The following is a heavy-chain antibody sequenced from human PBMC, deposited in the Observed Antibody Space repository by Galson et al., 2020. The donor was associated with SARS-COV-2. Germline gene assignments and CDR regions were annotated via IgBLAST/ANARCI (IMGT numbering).Heavy chain of an antibody. V-gene: IGHV1-8*01. D-gene: IGHD2-21*02. CDR1: GNTFPSYD. CDR2: MNPNSGNT. J-gene: IGHJ6*02. CDR3: ARGAGYQPLLFPYYYYYYGMDV. Sequence: GESLKIYCKAYGNTFPSYDLNWVRQATGQGLEWLGWMNPNSGNTGYAQKFQGRVTMTRNTSISTAYMELSSLRSEDTAVYYCARGAGYQPLLFPYYYYYYGMDVWGQGTTVTVSS.